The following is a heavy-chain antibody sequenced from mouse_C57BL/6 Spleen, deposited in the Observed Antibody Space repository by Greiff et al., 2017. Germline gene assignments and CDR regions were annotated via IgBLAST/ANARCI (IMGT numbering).Heavy chain of an antibody. J-gene: IGHJ2*01. CDR1: GFTFSDYG. CDR3: ARFDGYYDY. D-gene: IGHD2-3*01. V-gene: IGHV5-17*01. Sequence: EVKLVESGGGLVKPGGSLKLSCAASGFTFSDYGMHWVRQAPEKGLEWVAYISSGSSTIYYADTVEGRFTISRDNAKNTLFLQMTSLRSEDTAMYYCARFDGYYDYWGQGTTLTVSS. CDR2: ISSGSSTI.